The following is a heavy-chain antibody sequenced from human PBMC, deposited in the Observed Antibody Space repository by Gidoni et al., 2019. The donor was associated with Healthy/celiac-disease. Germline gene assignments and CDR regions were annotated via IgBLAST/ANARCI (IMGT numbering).Heavy chain of an antibody. D-gene: IGHD3-10*01. Sequence: QVQLQQWCAGLLQPSETLSLTCAVYGGSFIGYYWSWIRHPPGKGLEWIGESNHSGSTNYNPSLKSRVTISVDTSKNQFALKLSSGTAADTAVYYCARGTRASGVDLWGRGTLVTVSS. CDR2: SNHSGST. V-gene: IGHV4-34*01. J-gene: IGHJ2*01. CDR1: GGSFIGYY. CDR3: ARGTRASGVDL.